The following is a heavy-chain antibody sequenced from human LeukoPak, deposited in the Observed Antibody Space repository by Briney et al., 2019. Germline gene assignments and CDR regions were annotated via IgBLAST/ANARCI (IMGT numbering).Heavy chain of an antibody. Sequence: PSETLSLTCTVSGGSISSYYWSWIRQPAGKGPEWIGRIYTSGSTNDNPSLNSRDTMSVDTSKNQFSLKLSSVTAADMFVFNRETAYDILTGYNYWGQGTLVTVSS. V-gene: IGHV4-4*07. J-gene: IGHJ4*02. CDR1: GGSISSYY. D-gene: IGHD3-9*01. CDR3: ETAYDILTGYNY. CDR2: IYTSGST.